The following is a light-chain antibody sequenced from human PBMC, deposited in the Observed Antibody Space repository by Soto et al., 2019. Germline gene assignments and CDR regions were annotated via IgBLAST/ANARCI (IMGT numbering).Light chain of an antibody. J-gene: IGLJ1*01. CDR3: QSYDSTLDARYV. CDR2: GDS. CDR1: GSNIGAGYD. Sequence: QAVVTQPPSVSGAPGQRVTISCTGSGSNIGAGYDVHWYQHRPGTAPKLLVFGDSHRPSGVPDRFSGSKSGTSASLAITGLQAEDEGDYYCQSYDSTLDARYVFGTGTKLT. V-gene: IGLV1-40*01.